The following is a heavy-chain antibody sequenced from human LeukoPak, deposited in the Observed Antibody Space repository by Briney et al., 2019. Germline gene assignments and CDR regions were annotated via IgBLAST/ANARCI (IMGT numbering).Heavy chain of an antibody. CDR2: IYYSGSS. D-gene: IGHD5-24*01. J-gene: IGHJ4*02. Sequence: SETLSLTCTVSGGSISSSSYYWGWIRQHPGKGLEWIGYIYYSGSSYYNPSLRSRVTISVDTSKNHFSLKLSSVTAADTAVYYCARNRDGYNSFDYWGQGTLVTVSS. V-gene: IGHV4-31*03. CDR3: ARNRDGYNSFDY. CDR1: GGSISSSSYY.